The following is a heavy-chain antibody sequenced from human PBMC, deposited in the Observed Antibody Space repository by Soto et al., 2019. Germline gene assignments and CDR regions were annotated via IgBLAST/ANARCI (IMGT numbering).Heavy chain of an antibody. V-gene: IGHV3-30*18. D-gene: IGHD3-10*01. CDR2: ISYDGSNK. Sequence: QVQLVESGGGVVQPGRSLRLSCAASGFTFSSYGMHWVRQAPGKGLEWVAVISYDGSNKYYADSVKGRFTISRDNSKNTLYLQMNSLRAEDTAVYYCAKDLRDYYGSGSYYYYYGMDVWGQGTTVTVSS. CDR3: AKDLRDYYGSGSYYYYYGMDV. CDR1: GFTFSSYG. J-gene: IGHJ6*02.